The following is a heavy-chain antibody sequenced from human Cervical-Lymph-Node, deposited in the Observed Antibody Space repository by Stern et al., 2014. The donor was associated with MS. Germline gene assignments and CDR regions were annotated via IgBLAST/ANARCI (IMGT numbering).Heavy chain of an antibody. CDR1: GFTFSSYW. CDR2: INGDGGSP. CDR3: ARSILFDP. V-gene: IGHV3-74*01. Sequence: EVQLVESGGGLVQPGGSLRLSCAASGFTFSSYWMDWVRQAPGKGLVWVSRINGDGGSPSYADSVKGRFTISRDNAKNTLYLQMNSLRAEDTAVYYCARSILFDPWGQGTLVTVSS. J-gene: IGHJ5*02. D-gene: IGHD2-15*01.